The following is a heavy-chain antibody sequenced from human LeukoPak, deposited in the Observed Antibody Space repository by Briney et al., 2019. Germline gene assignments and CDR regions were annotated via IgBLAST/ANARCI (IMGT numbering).Heavy chain of an antibody. CDR3: AADLGWELVHWYFDL. J-gene: IGHJ2*01. D-gene: IGHD1-26*01. CDR2: IVVGSGNT. Sequence: SVKVSCKASGFTFTSSAVQWVRQARGQRLEWIGWIVVGSGNTNYAQKFQERVTTTRDMSTSTAYMELSSLRSEDTAVYYCAADLGWELVHWYFDLWGRGTLVTVSS. CDR1: GFTFTSSA. V-gene: IGHV1-58*01.